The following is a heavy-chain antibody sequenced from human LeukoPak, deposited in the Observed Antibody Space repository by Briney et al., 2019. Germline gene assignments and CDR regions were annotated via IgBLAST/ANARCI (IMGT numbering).Heavy chain of an antibody. J-gene: IGHJ6*03. V-gene: IGHV3-7*01. CDR3: ARDRQINYYYYYMDV. CDR1: GGSFSGYY. CDR2: IKQDGSEK. Sequence: PSETLSLTCAVYGGSFSGYYWSWVRQAPGKGLEWMANIKQDGSEKYYVDSVKGRFTISRDNAKNSLYLQMNSLRAEDTAVYYCARDRQINYYYYYMDVWGKGTTVTVSS.